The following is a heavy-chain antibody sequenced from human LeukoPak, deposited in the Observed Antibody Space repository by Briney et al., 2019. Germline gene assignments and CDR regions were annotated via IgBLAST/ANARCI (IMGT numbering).Heavy chain of an antibody. CDR3: ARGGERSPLYYFDY. CDR1: GYTFTGYY. V-gene: IGHV1-2*04. D-gene: IGHD3-16*01. CDR2: INPNSGGT. Sequence: ASVKVSCKASGYTFTGYYMHWVRRAPGQGLEWRGWINPNSGGTNYAQKFQGWVTMTRDTSISTAYMELSRLRSDDTAVYYCARGGERSPLYYFDYWGQGTLVTVSS. J-gene: IGHJ4*02.